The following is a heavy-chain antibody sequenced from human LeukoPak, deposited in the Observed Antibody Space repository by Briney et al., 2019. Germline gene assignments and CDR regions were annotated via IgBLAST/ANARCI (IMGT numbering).Heavy chain of an antibody. CDR2: IYYSGST. V-gene: IGHV4-59*01. CDR3: ARRLLWFGEAVWFDP. Sequence: SETLSLTCTVSGGSISSYYWSWIRQPPGKGLEWIGYIYYSGSTNYNPSLKSRVTISVDTSKNQFSLKLSSVTAADTAVYYCARRLLWFGEAVWFDPWGQGTLVTVSS. J-gene: IGHJ5*02. CDR1: GGSISSYY. D-gene: IGHD3-10*01.